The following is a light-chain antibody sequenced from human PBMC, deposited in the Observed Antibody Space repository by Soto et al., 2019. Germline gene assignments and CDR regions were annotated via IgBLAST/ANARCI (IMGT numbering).Light chain of an antibody. V-gene: IGKV3-11*01. Sequence: EIVLTQSPATLSLSPGERATLSCMASQSVSSYLAWYQQKPGQAPRLLIYDASNRATGIPARCSGSGSGTDFTRASSDRPPEDSEVYYGQQPSETLGQGTTVDIK. CDR2: DAS. J-gene: IGKJ1*01. CDR3: QQPSET. CDR1: QSVSSY.